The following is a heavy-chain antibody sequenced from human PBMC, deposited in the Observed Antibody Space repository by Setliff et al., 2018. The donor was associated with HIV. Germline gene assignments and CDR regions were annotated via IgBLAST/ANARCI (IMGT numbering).Heavy chain of an antibody. V-gene: IGHV4-39*01. J-gene: IGHJ5*02. D-gene: IGHD1-1*01. CDR1: DGSVSSTGYS. CDR3: ARHLEVERLYNWFDG. Sequence: SETLSLTCTVSDGSVSSTGYSWGWIRQAPGKGLEWIGSMHYSKSTYYNPSLNGRVTISIDTSKKQFSLRLNSVTDADAALYYCARHLEVERLYNWFDGWGQGTLVTVSS. CDR2: MHYSKST.